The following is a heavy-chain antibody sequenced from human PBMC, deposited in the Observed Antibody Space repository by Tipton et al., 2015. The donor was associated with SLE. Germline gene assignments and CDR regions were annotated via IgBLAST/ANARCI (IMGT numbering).Heavy chain of an antibody. D-gene: IGHD3-3*01. V-gene: IGHV1-18*01. CDR2: ISAYNGNT. J-gene: IGHJ2*01. Sequence: QVQLVQSGAEVEKPGASVNVSCKASGYTFTAFGINWVRQAPGQGLEWMGWISAYNGNTKYAQKVQDRVIMTTDSSTNTAYMALRSLRSDDTAVYFCARSKLRFLQWSPGYFDLWGRGTLVTVSS. CDR1: GYTFTAFG. CDR3: ARSKLRFLQWSPGYFDL.